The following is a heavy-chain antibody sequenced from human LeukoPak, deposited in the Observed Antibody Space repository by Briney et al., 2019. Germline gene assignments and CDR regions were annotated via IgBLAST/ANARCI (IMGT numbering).Heavy chain of an antibody. J-gene: IGHJ4*02. CDR3: AKGFEYQLL. D-gene: IGHD2-2*01. CDR1: GFTFSSYG. V-gene: IGHV3-30*02. CDR2: IRYDGSNK. Sequence: PGGSLRLSWAASGFTFSSYGMHWVRQPRSKWLEWVAFIRYDGSNKYYADSVKGRFTISRDKSKNTLYLQMNSLRAEDTAMYYCAKGFEYQLLWGQGTLVTVSS.